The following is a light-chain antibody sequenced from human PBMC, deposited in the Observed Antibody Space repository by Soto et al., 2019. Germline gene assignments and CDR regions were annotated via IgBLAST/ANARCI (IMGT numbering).Light chain of an antibody. V-gene: IGKV3-20*01. CDR1: QSVISTY. Sequence: EIVLTQSPVTLSLSPGERATLSRRASQSVISTYLAWYQQKPGQAPRLLIYGASSRATGIPDRFSGSGSGTDFTLTISRLEPEDFAVYYCQQYGSSPITFGQGTRLEIK. CDR2: GAS. CDR3: QQYGSSPIT. J-gene: IGKJ5*01.